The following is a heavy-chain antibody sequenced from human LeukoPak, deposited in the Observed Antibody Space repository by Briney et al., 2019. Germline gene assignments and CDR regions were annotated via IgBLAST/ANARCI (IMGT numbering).Heavy chain of an antibody. D-gene: IGHD3-22*01. V-gene: IGHV3-48*03. Sequence: GGTLRLSCAASGFTFSSYEMNWLRQAPGKGLEGGSYISSSGSTIYYADSVKGRFTISRDNAKNSLYLQMNSLRAEDTAVYYCAREGYYYDSSVDYYYGMDVWGQGTTVTVSS. CDR3: AREGYYYDSSVDYYYGMDV. CDR1: GFTFSSYE. CDR2: ISSSGSTI. J-gene: IGHJ6*02.